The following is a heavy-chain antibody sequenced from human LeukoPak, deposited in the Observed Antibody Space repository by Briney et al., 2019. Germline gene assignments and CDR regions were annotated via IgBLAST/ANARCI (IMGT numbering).Heavy chain of an antibody. D-gene: IGHD2-2*01. J-gene: IGHJ5*02. V-gene: IGHV4-38-2*02. CDR3: ARLPARLSWFDP. Sequence: PSETLSLTCTVSGYSISSGYYWGWIRQPPGKGLEWIGSIYHSGSSYYNPSLKSRVTISVDTSKNQFSLKLRSVTAADTAVYYCARLPARLSWFDPWGQGTLVTVSS. CDR1: GYSISSGYY. CDR2: IYHSGSS.